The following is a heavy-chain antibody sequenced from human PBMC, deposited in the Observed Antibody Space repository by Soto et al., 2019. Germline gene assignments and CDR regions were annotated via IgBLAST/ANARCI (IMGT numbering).Heavy chain of an antibody. CDR2: ISSSSSTI. V-gene: IGHV3-48*02. J-gene: IGHJ4*02. CDR1: GFTFSSYS. CDR3: ARTVSDTAMVYIDY. D-gene: IGHD5-18*01. Sequence: EVQLVESGGGLVQPGGSLRLSCAASGFTFSSYSMNWVRQAPGKGLEWVSYISSSSSTIYYADSVKGRFTISRDNAKNSLYLQMNSLRDEDTAVYYCARTVSDTAMVYIDYWGQGTLVTVSS.